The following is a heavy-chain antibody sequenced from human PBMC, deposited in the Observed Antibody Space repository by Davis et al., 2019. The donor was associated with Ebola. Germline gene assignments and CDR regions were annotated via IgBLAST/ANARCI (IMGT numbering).Heavy chain of an antibody. V-gene: IGHV4-59*12. CDR3: ARGSAAGVYFDY. Sequence: PETLSLTCTVSGGSISSYYWSWIRQPPGKGLEWIGYIYYSGSTNYNPSLKSRVTISVDKSKNQFSLKLSSVTAADTAVYYCARGSAAGVYFDYWGQGTLVTVSS. J-gene: IGHJ4*02. CDR2: IYYSGST. CDR1: GGSISSYY. D-gene: IGHD6-13*01.